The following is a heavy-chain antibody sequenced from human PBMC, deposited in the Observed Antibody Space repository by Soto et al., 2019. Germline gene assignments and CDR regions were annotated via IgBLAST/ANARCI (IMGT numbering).Heavy chain of an antibody. D-gene: IGHD2-15*01. V-gene: IGHV1-18*01. J-gene: IGHJ6*02. Sequence: ASVKVSCKASGYTFTSYGISGVRQAPGQGLEWMGWISAYNGNTNYAQKLQGRVTMTTDTSTSTAYMELRSLRSDDTAVYYCARMCVYCSGGSCYSCHYYYGMDVWGQGTTVTVSS. CDR1: GYTFTSYG. CDR3: ARMCVYCSGGSCYSCHYYYGMDV. CDR2: ISAYNGNT.